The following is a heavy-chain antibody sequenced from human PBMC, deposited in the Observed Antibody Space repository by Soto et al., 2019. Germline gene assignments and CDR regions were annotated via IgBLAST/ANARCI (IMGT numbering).Heavy chain of an antibody. CDR1: GGTFSRDA. CDR2: IIPIFGTS. D-gene: IGHD2-2*01. Sequence: QVQLVQSGAEVKKPGTSVKFSCKASGGTFSRDAISWVRQAPGQVLAWMGGIIPIFGTSNYAQKFQGRVTITADESTITAYMELSSLRSEDTAVYYCARHVPAAGYYYGMDVWGQGTTVTVSS. CDR3: ARHVPAAGYYYGMDV. J-gene: IGHJ6*02. V-gene: IGHV1-69*12.